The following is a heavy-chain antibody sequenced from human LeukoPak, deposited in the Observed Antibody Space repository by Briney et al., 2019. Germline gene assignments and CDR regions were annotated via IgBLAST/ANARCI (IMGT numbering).Heavy chain of an antibody. CDR3: AKSGYNRFDY. V-gene: IGHV3-23*01. CDR1: GFTFSDPY. D-gene: IGHD5-24*01. Sequence: GGSLRLSCEASGFTFSDPYMSWVRQAPGKGLEWVSSISGSGSGGSTYYADSVKGRFTIPRDNSKNTLYLQMNSLRAEDTAVYYCAKSGYNRFDYWGQGTLVTVSS. J-gene: IGHJ4*02. CDR2: ISGSGSGGST.